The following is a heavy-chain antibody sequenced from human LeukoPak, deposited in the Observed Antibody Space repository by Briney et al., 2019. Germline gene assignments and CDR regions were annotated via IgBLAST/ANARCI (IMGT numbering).Heavy chain of an antibody. V-gene: IGHV1-2*02. CDR1: GYTFPVYH. Sequence: ASVKVSCKTSGYTFPVYHLHWVRQAPGQGLEWMGWINPNSGGTNYAQKLQDRVTMTGDTSISTAYMELRSLTSDDAAVYYCGLVASGNWWFDPWGQGTLVTVSS. CDR3: GLVASGNWWFDP. J-gene: IGHJ5*02. D-gene: IGHD2-8*02. CDR2: INPNSGGT.